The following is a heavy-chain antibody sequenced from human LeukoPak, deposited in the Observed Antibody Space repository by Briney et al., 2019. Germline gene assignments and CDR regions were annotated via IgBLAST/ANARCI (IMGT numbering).Heavy chain of an antibody. D-gene: IGHD2-2*01. J-gene: IGHJ5*02. CDR1: GGSISDYY. V-gene: IGHV4-59*08. CDR3: ARHVPDIVVVPAAALDP. CDR2: MDYSGST. Sequence: PSETLSLTCTVSGGSISDYYWTWIRQSPGTGLEWIGYMDYSGSTAYNPSLKSRVTISIDTSKKQFSLELSSVTAADTAVYYCARHVPDIVVVPAAALDPWGQGTLVTVSS.